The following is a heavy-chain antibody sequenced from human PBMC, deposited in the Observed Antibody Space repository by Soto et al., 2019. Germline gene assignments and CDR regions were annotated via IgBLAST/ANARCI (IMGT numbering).Heavy chain of an antibody. CDR3: ARPGGGAEATKKYYYGMDV. D-gene: IGHD5-12*01. V-gene: IGHV5-51*01. CDR1: WYSFSRYW. CDR2: IYPGDSDT. J-gene: IGHJ6*02. Sequence: PRGALKNSCKGSWYSFSRYWIGWVGQMPGEGLGWMGIIYPGDSDTRYSPSFQGQVTISADKSISTAYLQWSSLKASDTAMYYCARPGGGAEATKKYYYGMDVWGQGTTVTVSS.